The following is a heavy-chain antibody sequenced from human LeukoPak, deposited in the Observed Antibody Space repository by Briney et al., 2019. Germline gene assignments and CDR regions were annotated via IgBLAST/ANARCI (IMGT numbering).Heavy chain of an antibody. CDR1: GFTFSSYW. J-gene: IGHJ4*02. D-gene: IGHD6-13*01. CDR2: IDSDGSST. Sequence: GGSLRLSCAASGFTFSSYWMHWVRQAPGEGLVWVSRIDSDGSSTSYADSVKGRFTISRDNAKNTLYLQLNSLRAEDTAVYYCARGLASSSWYAVDYWGQGTLVTVSS. V-gene: IGHV3-74*01. CDR3: ARGLASSSWYAVDY.